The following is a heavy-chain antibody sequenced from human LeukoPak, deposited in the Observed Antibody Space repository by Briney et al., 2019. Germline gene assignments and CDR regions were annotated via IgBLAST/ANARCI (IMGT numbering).Heavy chain of an antibody. CDR2: IIPIFGTA. J-gene: IGHJ4*02. CDR3: ARDHEAFTYSSQPDY. V-gene: IGHV1-69*13. Sequence: ASVKVSCKASGGTFSSYAISWVRQAPGQGLEWMGGIIPIFGTANYAQKFQGRVTITADESTSTAYMELSSLRSEDTAVYYCARDHEAFTYSSQPDYWGQGTLVTVSS. D-gene: IGHD6-13*01. CDR1: GGTFSSYA.